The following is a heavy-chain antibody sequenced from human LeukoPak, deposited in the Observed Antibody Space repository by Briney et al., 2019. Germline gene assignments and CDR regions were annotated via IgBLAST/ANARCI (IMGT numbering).Heavy chain of an antibody. CDR2: ISYSGST. CDR1: GGSISRYY. V-gene: IGHV4-59*08. Sequence: SETLSLTCTVSGGSISRYYWNWIRQPPGTGLEWLGYISYSGSTNYNPSLKSRVTISVDTSKNQFSLKLSSVTAAGTAVYYCARHGISLRGVWVYWGQGSPVTVSS. CDR3: ARHGISLRGVWVY. J-gene: IGHJ4*02. D-gene: IGHD1-1*01.